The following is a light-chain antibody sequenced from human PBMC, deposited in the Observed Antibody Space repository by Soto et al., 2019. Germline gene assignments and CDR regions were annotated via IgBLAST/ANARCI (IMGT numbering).Light chain of an antibody. V-gene: IGKV3-20*01. CDR3: QQCGGSPLYT. Sequence: EIVLTQSPGTLSLSPGERATLSCRASQSVNSNYLAWYQQKPGQAPRLLIYGASNRATGIPDRFTGSGSGTDFTLTISRLEPEDFAVYYCQQCGGSPLYTFGQVTKLEIK. J-gene: IGKJ2*01. CDR1: QSVNSNY. CDR2: GAS.